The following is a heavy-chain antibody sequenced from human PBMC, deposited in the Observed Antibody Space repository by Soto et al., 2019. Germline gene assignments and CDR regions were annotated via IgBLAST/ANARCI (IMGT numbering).Heavy chain of an antibody. CDR2: IRGSGGST. J-gene: IGHJ6*02. Sequence: GGSLRLSCAASGFTFSSHALHWVRQAPGKGLEWVSVIRGSGGSTYYADSVKGRFTISRDNSKNTLYLQMNSLRAEDTAVYYCGKGGDYYYYYGMDVWGQGTTVTVSS. V-gene: IGHV3-23*01. CDR1: GFTFSSHA. D-gene: IGHD3-16*01. CDR3: GKGGDYYYYYGMDV.